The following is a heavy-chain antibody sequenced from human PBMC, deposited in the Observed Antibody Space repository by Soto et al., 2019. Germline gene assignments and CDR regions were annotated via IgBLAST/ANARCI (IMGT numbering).Heavy chain of an antibody. CDR1: GFTFSNAW. Sequence: EEQLVESGGGLVKPGGSLRLSCAGSGFTFSNAWMNWVRQVPGKGLEWVGRIKSKTDGETTDYAAPVKGRFTISRDDSKNTVYLQMNNMKTEDIAVYYCSTGGYFLDYWGQGTLVTVSS. CDR2: IKSKTDGETT. CDR3: STGGYFLDY. J-gene: IGHJ4*02. D-gene: IGHD3-16*01. V-gene: IGHV3-15*01.